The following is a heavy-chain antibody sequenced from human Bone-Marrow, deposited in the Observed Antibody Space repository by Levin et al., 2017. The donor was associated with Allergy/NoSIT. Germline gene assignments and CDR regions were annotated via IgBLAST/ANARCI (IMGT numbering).Heavy chain of an antibody. V-gene: IGHV3-23*01. D-gene: IGHD6-19*01. CDR1: GFSFDTYA. J-gene: IGHJ4*02. Sequence: QAGGSLRLSCAASGFSFDTYAMNWVRQPPGKGLEWVAGIGNSGGNIYYADSVTGRFTISRDNSRDTVFLQMNNLRVDDTAIYYCAKSGARIAVAGRYYFDSWGRGALVTVAS. CDR3: AKSGARIAVAGRYYFDS. CDR2: IGNSGGNI.